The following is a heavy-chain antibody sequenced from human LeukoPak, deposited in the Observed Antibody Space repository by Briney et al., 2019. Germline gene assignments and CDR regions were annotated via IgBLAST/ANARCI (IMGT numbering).Heavy chain of an antibody. CDR1: GGSISSYY. Sequence: SETLSLTCTVSGGSISSYYWSWIRQTAGKGLEWIGRIYTSGSPNYNPSLKSRVTMSVDTSKNQFSLKLSSVTAPDTAVYYCARARYCTSPSFPYYYYYYMGVWGKGTTVTVSS. V-gene: IGHV4-4*07. J-gene: IGHJ6*03. CDR3: ARARYCTSPSFPYYYYYYMGV. CDR2: IYTSGSP. D-gene: IGHD2-2*01.